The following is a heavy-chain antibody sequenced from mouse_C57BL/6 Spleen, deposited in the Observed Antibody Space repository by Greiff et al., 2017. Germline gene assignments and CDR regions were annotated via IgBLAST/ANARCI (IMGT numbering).Heavy chain of an antibody. V-gene: IGHV1-69*01. J-gene: IGHJ3*01. Sequence: QVQLQQPGAELVMPGASVKLSCKASGYTFTSYWMHWVKQRPGQGLEWIGEIDPSDSYTNYNQKFKGKSTLTVDKSSSTAYMQLSSLTSEDSAVYYCARSGLGNYEAYWGQGTLVTVSA. D-gene: IGHD2-1*01. CDR3: ARSGLGNYEAY. CDR1: GYTFTSYW. CDR2: IDPSDSYT.